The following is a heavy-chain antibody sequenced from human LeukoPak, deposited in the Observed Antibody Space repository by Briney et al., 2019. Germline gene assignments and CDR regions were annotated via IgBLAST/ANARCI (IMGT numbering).Heavy chain of an antibody. CDR1: GFTFSSYT. J-gene: IGHJ4*02. V-gene: IGHV3-7*01. D-gene: IGHD3-10*01. CDR2: IKQDGSEK. Sequence: GGSLRLSCAASGFTFSSYTMNWVRQAPGKGLEWVANIKQDGSEKYYVDSVKGRFTISRDNAKNSLYLQMNSLRAEDTAVYYCARDQALWFGEPGGDWGQGTLVTVSS. CDR3: ARDQALWFGEPGGD.